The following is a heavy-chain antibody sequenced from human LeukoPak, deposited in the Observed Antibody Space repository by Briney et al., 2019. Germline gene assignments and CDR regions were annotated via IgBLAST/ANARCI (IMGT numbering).Heavy chain of an antibody. CDR2: ISSSSYI. J-gene: IGHJ3*02. V-gene: IGHV3-21*01. CDR1: GFTFSSYS. CDR3: ARDATGSNFWSGYDAFDI. Sequence: GGSLRLSCAASGFTFSSYSMNWVRQAPGKGLEWVSSISSSSYIFYADSVKGRFTISRDNAKNSLYLQMNSLRAEDTAVYYCARDATGSNFWSGYDAFDIWGQGTMVTVSS. D-gene: IGHD3-3*01.